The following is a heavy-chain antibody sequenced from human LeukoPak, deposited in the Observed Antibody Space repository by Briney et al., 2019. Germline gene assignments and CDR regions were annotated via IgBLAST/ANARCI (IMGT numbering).Heavy chain of an antibody. CDR3: AKDGSSSWYYFDY. CDR1: GSTFGIYG. D-gene: IGHD6-13*01. CDR2: ISYDGSNK. V-gene: IGHV3-30*18. Sequence: RQSLRLSCAASGSTFGIYGMHWARQAPGKGLERDAVISYDGSNKYYADSVKGRFTISRDNSKNTLYLQMNSLRAEDTAVYYCAKDGSSSWYYFDYWGQGTLVTVSS. J-gene: IGHJ4*02.